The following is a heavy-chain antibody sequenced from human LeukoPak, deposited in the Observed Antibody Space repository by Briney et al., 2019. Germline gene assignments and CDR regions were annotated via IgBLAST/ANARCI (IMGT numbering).Heavy chain of an antibody. CDR2: MNPNSGNT. D-gene: IGHD4-17*01. V-gene: IGHV1-8*03. Sequence: ASVKVSCKASGYTFTSYDINWVRQATGQGLEWMGWMNPNSGNTGYAQKFQGRVTITRNTSISTAYMELSSLRSEDTAVYYCARVEMTTVTTGLDYWGQGTLVTVSS. CDR3: ARVEMTTVTTGLDY. J-gene: IGHJ4*02. CDR1: GYTFTSYD.